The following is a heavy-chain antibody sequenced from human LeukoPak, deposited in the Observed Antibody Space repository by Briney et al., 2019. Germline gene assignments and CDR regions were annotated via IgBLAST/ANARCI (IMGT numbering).Heavy chain of an antibody. V-gene: IGHV4-59*08. CDR3: ARHKEESGAYRPNDY. CDR2: IYYTGST. Sequence: SETLSLTCTVSGGSISSFYWSWIRQPPGKGLEWIGFIYYTGSTDYNPSLKSRVTMSVDTSKNQFSLKLSSVTAADTAAYYCARHKEESGAYRPNDYWGQGTLVTVFS. CDR1: GGSISSFY. D-gene: IGHD1-1*01. J-gene: IGHJ4*02.